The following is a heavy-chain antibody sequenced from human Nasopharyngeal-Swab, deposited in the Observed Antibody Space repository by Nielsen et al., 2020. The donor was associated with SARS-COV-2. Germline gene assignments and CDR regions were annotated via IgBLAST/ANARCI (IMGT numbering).Heavy chain of an antibody. CDR1: GFTFSTYW. V-gene: IGHV3-74*01. CDR2: TNTDGSST. Sequence: GESLKISCAASGFTFSTYWMHWVRQAPGKGLVWVSRTNTDGSSTDYADSVKGRFTISRDNAKNTLYLQMNSLRAEDTAVYYCTRSFGGASEYWDQGTLVTVSS. D-gene: IGHD3-16*01. J-gene: IGHJ4*02. CDR3: TRSFGGASEY.